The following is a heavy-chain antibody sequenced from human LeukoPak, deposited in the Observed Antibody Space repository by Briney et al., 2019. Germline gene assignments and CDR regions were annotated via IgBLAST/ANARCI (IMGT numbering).Heavy chain of an antibody. D-gene: IGHD1-26*01. CDR3: AKDRIVGRSRYFDY. V-gene: IGHV3-21*01. Sequence: GGSLRLSCAASGFTFSTYNMNWVRQAPGKGLEWVSSISGGGDYIYYADSVKGRFTISRDNSKNTLFLQMNSLRGEDTAVYYCAKDRIVGRSRYFDYWGQGTLVTVSS. CDR2: ISGGGDYI. J-gene: IGHJ4*02. CDR1: GFTFSTYN.